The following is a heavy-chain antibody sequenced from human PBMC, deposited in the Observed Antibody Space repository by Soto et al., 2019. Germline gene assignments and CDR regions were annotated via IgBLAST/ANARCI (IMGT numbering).Heavy chain of an antibody. J-gene: IGHJ3*02. Sequence: ASVKVSCKASGYTFTGYNMHWVRQARGQGPEWMGWLNPNSGGTSYAQKFQGRVTMTRDTSISTTYMEMSRLRSDDTAVYYCARTTAYCGGDCYADAFDIWGQGTMVTVSS. CDR1: GYTFTGYN. CDR2: LNPNSGGT. D-gene: IGHD2-21*02. CDR3: ARTTAYCGGDCYADAFDI. V-gene: IGHV1-2*02.